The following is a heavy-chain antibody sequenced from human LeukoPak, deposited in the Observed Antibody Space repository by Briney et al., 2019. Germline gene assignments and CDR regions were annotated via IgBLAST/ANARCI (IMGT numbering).Heavy chain of an antibody. CDR1: GYTFTIYD. Sequence: ASVTVSCTASGYTFTIYDINWVRQATGQGLEWMGWMNPNSGNTGYAQKFQGRVTITRNTSISTAYMELSSLRSEDTAVYYCARGLQLWLRAFDIWGQGTMVTVSS. D-gene: IGHD5-18*01. V-gene: IGHV1-8*03. CDR3: ARGLQLWLRAFDI. J-gene: IGHJ3*02. CDR2: MNPNSGNT.